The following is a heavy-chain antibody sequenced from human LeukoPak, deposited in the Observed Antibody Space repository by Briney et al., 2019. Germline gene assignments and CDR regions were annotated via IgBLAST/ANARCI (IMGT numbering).Heavy chain of an antibody. CDR1: GFTFSTYN. J-gene: IGHJ4*02. CDR3: ARDIGYYYDSSGYLFDY. V-gene: IGHV3-21*01. D-gene: IGHD3-22*01. Sequence: PGGSLRLSCAASGFTFSTYNMNWVRQAPGKGLEWVSSISSSSSYIYYADSVKGRFTISRDNAKNSLYLQMNSLRAEDTAVYYCARDIGYYYDSSGYLFDYWGQGTLVTVSS. CDR2: ISSSSSYI.